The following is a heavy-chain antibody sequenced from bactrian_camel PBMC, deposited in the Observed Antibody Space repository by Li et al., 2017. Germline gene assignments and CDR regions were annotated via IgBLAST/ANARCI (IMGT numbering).Heavy chain of an antibody. CDR1: GDHRM. D-gene: IGHD3*01. CDR2: LGDDGST. J-gene: IGHJ6*01. V-gene: IGHV3S53*01. Sequence: VQLVESGGGSAQIGGSLRLSCVVSGDHRMVAWFRTAPGTTREGVAGLGDDGSTSYARFAEGRFTISKDSKNTFYLQMNQLKPEDTAMYYCAASRWVTWARELLASDFHFWGQGTQVTVS. CDR3: AASRWVTWARELLASDFHF.